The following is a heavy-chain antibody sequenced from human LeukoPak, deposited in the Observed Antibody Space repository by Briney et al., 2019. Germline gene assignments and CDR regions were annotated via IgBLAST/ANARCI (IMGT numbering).Heavy chain of an antibody. J-gene: IGHJ4*02. Sequence: GGSLRLSCAASGFTFSSYAMSWVRQAPGKGLEWVAVISYDGSNKYYADSVKGRFTISRDNSKNTLYLQMNSLRAEDTAVYYCARGLVGYFDYWGQGTLVTVSS. CDR1: GFTFSSYA. CDR2: ISYDGSNK. CDR3: ARGLVGYFDY. D-gene: IGHD3-3*01. V-gene: IGHV3-30-3*01.